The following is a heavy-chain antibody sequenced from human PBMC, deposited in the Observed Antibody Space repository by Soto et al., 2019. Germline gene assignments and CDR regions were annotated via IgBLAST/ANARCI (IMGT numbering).Heavy chain of an antibody. Sequence: SCKASGGTFSSYAISWVRQAPGQGLEWMGGIIPIFGTANYAQKFQGRVTITADESTSTAYMELSSLRAEDTALYYCVRDRSSYYYYYGMDVWGQGTAVTVSS. D-gene: IGHD3-10*01. V-gene: IGHV1-69*01. CDR1: GGTFSSYA. CDR2: IIPIFGTA. J-gene: IGHJ6*02. CDR3: VRDRSSYYYYYGMDV.